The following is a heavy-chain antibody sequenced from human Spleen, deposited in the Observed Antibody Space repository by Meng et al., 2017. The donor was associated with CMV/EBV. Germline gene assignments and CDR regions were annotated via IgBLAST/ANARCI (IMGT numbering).Heavy chain of an antibody. CDR2: INPNTGGT. D-gene: IGHD1-7*01. J-gene: IGHJ4*02. CDR3: ARVEGITATPRD. Sequence: CKTSDYTFTAYYIHWVWQAPGQGLEWMGYINPNTGGTIYAQTFQGRITMTRDTSIRTAYLELSRLRSDDTAVYYCARVEGITATPRDWGQGTLVTVSS. CDR1: DYTFTAYY. V-gene: IGHV1-2*02.